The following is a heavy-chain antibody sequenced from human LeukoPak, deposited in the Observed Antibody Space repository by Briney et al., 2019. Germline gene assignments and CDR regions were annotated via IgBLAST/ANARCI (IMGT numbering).Heavy chain of an antibody. V-gene: IGHV3-23*01. J-gene: IGHJ4*02. Sequence: TGGSLRLSCAASGFTFSSYAMSWVRQAPGKGLEWVSAISGSGGSTYYADSVKGRFTISRDNSKNTLYLQMNSLRAEDTAVYYCAKDLSSSWYEEGFDYWGQGTLVTVSS. CDR3: AKDLSSSWYEEGFDY. D-gene: IGHD6-13*01. CDR1: GFTFSSYA. CDR2: ISGSGGST.